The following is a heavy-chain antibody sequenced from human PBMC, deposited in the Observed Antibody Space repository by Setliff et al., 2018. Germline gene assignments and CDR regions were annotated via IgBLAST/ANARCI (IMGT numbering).Heavy chain of an antibody. Sequence: ETLSLTCTVSGGSISSMSYYWGWIRQAPGKGLEWVSTIIGSGISTYYADSVQGRVTISRDNHKNTLHLQMNSLRVEDTAIYYCAKSPHDFWSGRVFFDYWGQGMLVTVSS. CDR2: IIGSGIST. CDR1: GGSISSMSYY. V-gene: IGHV3-23*01. J-gene: IGHJ4*01. D-gene: IGHD3-3*01. CDR3: AKSPHDFWSGRVFFDY.